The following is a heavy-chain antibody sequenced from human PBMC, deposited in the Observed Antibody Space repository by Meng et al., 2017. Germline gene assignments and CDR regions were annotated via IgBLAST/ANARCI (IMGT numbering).Heavy chain of an antibody. CDR1: GYTFTSYD. J-gene: IGHJ4*02. V-gene: IGHV1-8*01. CDR2: MNPNSGNT. CDR3: ARGPNRWTGFDY. Sequence: QVQLGQSGAEVKQPGASVMVSCKASGYTFTSYDINWVRQATGQGLEWMGWMNPNSGNTGYAQKFQGRVTMTRNTSISTAYMELSSLRSEDTAVYYCARGPNRWTGFDYWGQGTLVTVSS. D-gene: IGHD3/OR15-3a*01.